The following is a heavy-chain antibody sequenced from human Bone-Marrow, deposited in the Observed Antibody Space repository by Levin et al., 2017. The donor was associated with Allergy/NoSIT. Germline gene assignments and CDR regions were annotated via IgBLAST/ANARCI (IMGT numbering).Heavy chain of an antibody. D-gene: IGHD3-3*01. CDR3: ARAVSRGNITIFGVVTYHSNHYYMDV. V-gene: IGHV1-18*01. CDR1: GYTFTSYG. J-gene: IGHJ6*03. CDR2: ISAYNGNT. Sequence: GESLKISCKASGYTFTSYGISWVRQAPGQGLEWMGWISAYNGNTNYAQKLQGRVTMTTDTSTSTAYMELRSLRSDDTAVYYCARAVSRGNITIFGVVTYHSNHYYMDVWGKGTTVTVSS.